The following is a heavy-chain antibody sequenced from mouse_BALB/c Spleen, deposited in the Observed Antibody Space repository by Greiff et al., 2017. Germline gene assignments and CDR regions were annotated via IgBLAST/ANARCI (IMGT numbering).Heavy chain of an antibody. Sequence: EVKLVESGAELVKPGASVKLSCTASGFNIKDTYMHWVKQRPEQGLEWIGRIDPANGNTKYDPKFQGKATITADTSSNTAYLQLSSLTSEDTAVYYCAGGGNGNYWYFDVWGAGTTVTVSS. CDR3: AGGGNGNYWYFDV. J-gene: IGHJ1*01. CDR1: GFNIKDTY. V-gene: IGHV14-3*02. D-gene: IGHD2-1*01. CDR2: IDPANGNT.